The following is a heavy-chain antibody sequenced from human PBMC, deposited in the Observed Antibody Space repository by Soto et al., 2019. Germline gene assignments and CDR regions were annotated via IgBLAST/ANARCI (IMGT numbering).Heavy chain of an antibody. Sequence: SVKVSCKASGFTFTSSAVQWVRQARGQRLEWIGWIVVGSGNTNYAQKFQERVTITRDMSTSTAYMELSSLRSEDTAVYYCAASYDILTGYPGGYYFDYWSQGTLVTVSS. CDR3: AASYDILTGYPGGYYFDY. D-gene: IGHD3-9*01. CDR2: IVVGSGNT. J-gene: IGHJ4*02. CDR1: GFTFTSSA. V-gene: IGHV1-58*01.